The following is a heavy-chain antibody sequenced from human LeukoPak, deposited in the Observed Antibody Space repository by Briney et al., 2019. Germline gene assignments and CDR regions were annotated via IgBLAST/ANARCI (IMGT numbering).Heavy chain of an antibody. CDR2: INHSGST. CDR1: GGSFSGYY. CDR3: ARDVGFAHY. D-gene: IGHD2-21*01. J-gene: IGHJ4*02. V-gene: IGHV4-34*01. Sequence: PSETLSLTCAVYGGSFSGYYWSWIRQPPGKGLEWIGEINHSGSTKYSPSLKSRVTVSVDTSKNQFSLRLSSVTAADTAMYYCARDVGFAHYWGQGTLVTVSS.